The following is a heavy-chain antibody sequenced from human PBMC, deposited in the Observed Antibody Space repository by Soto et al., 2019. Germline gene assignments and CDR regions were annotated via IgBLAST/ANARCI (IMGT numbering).Heavy chain of an antibody. J-gene: IGHJ5*02. CDR1: GGSISSGGYS. D-gene: IGHD3-9*01. V-gene: IGHV4-30-2*01. Sequence: QLQLQESGSGLVKPSQTLSLTCAVSGGSISSGGYSWSWIRQPPGKGLEWIGYIYHSGSTYYNPALKSPAPISADRSKNPFSLKLSSVTAAATAVYYCASRYYDILTGSHWFDPWGQGTLVTVSS. CDR3: ASRYYDILTGSHWFDP. CDR2: IYHSGST.